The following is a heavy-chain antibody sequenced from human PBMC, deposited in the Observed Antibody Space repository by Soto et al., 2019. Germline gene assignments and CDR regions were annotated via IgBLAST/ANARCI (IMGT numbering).Heavy chain of an antibody. V-gene: IGHV3-9*01. D-gene: IGHD5-12*01. Sequence: EVQLVESGGGLVQPGRSLRLSCAASGFTFDDYAMHWVRQAPGKGLAWVSGISWNSGSIGYADYVKGRFTISRDNAKTSLYLQINILGAEDTALYYCAKDSGVVATIPRYYGMDGWGQGTTVTVSS. CDR1: GFTFDDYA. CDR3: AKDSGVVATIPRYYGMDG. CDR2: ISWNSGSI. J-gene: IGHJ6*02.